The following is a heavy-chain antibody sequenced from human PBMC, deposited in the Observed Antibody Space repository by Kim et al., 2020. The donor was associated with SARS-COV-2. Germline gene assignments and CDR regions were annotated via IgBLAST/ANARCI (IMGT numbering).Heavy chain of an antibody. V-gene: IGHV5-10-1*01. D-gene: IGHD3-10*01. CDR1: GNNFNNYW. CDR2: IDPSDSYI. J-gene: IGHJ5*01. CDR3: ARLGVSGSYFDVLDCS. Sequence: GESLKISCKVSGNNFNNYWINWVRQMPGKGLEWMGRIDPSDSYINYIPSFQGHVTISVDRSIKTAYLQWSFLKASDSAMDYCARLGVSGSYFDVLDCSWG.